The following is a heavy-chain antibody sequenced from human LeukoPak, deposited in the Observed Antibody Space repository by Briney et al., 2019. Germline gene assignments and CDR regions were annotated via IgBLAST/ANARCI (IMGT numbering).Heavy chain of an antibody. D-gene: IGHD6-19*01. CDR2: IYYSGST. CDR1: GGSISSSSYY. V-gene: IGHV4-39*01. Sequence: SETLSLTCTVSGGSISSSSYYWGWIRQPPGKGLEWIGSIYYSGSTYYNPSLKSRVTISVDTSKHQFSLNLSSVTAADTDVYYCARVRPYSSGWYRGGNWFDPWGQGTLVTVSS. CDR3: ARVRPYSSGWYRGGNWFDP. J-gene: IGHJ5*02.